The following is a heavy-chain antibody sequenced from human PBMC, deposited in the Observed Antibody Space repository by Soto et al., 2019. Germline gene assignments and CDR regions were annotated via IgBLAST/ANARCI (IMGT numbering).Heavy chain of an antibody. V-gene: IGHV3-23*01. CDR3: AKDLYVQPPSGLFDP. J-gene: IGHJ5*02. CDR1: GFPFSDHA. Sequence: PGGSLRLSCAASGFPFSDHAMHWVRQTPGKGLEWVSAITGRGHSTYYADSVKGRFTISRDNSKSTLYLQMMSMRAEDTAVYYCAKDLYVQPPSGLFDPGGQGTVGTV. D-gene: IGHD1-26*01. CDR2: ITGRGHST.